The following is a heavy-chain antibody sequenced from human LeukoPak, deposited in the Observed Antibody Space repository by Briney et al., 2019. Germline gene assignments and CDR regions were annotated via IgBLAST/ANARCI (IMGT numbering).Heavy chain of an antibody. CDR3: ARDLGFGVVIDDAFDI. D-gene: IGHD3-3*01. CDR1: GGTFSSYA. CDR2: IIPIFGTA. J-gene: IGHJ3*02. V-gene: IGHV1-69*01. Sequence: EASVKVSCKASGGTFSSYAISWVRQAPGQGLEWMGGIIPIFGTANYAQKFQGRVTNTADESTSTAYMELSSLRSEDTAVYYCARDLGFGVVIDDAFDIWGQGTMVTVSS.